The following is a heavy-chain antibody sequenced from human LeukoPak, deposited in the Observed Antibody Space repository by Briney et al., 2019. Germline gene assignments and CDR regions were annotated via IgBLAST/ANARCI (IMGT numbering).Heavy chain of an antibody. D-gene: IGHD3-22*01. J-gene: IGHJ4*02. CDR2: INPSGGST. Sequence: ASVKVSCKASGYTFTSYYMHWVRQAPGQGLEWMGIINPSGGSTSYAQKFQGRVTMTRDTSTSTVYMELSSLRSEDTAVYYCARGRGSNYYDSSGYSPPYYFDYWGQGTLVTVSS. CDR1: GYTFTSYY. CDR3: ARGRGSNYYDSSGYSPPYYFDY. V-gene: IGHV1-46*01.